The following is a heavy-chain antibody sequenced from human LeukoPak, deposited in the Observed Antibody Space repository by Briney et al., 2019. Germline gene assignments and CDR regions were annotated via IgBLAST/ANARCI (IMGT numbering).Heavy chain of an antibody. V-gene: IGHV4-4*09. CDR1: VGSINRYY. D-gene: IGHD4-23*01. J-gene: IGHJ4*02. CDR3: ARDGGNSPFDF. Sequence: SETLSLTCTVSVGSINRYYWSWIRQPPGKGLEYIGYISSSGSSNYNPSLRSRVTISVHTSKNQFSLKLSSVTAADTAVYYCARDGGNSPFDFWGQGTLVTVSS. CDR2: ISSSGSS.